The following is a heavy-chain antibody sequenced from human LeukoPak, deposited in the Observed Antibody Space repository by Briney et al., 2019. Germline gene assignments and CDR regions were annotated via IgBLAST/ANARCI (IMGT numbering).Heavy chain of an antibody. D-gene: IGHD3-10*01. CDR3: AISKGLWFGELWNAFDI. CDR2: INPNSGGT. CDR1: GYTYTGYY. V-gene: IGHV1-2*02. Sequence: ASVKVSCKASGYTYTGYYIHWVRQAPGQGLEWMGWINPNSGGTNYGQQFQGRVTMTRDTSISTAYMELSSLRSEDTAVYYCAISKGLWFGELWNAFDIWGQGTMVTVSS. J-gene: IGHJ3*02.